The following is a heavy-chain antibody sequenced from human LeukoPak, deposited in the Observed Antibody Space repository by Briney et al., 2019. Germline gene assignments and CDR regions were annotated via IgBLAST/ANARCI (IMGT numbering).Heavy chain of an antibody. J-gene: IGHJ4*02. Sequence: GGSLRLSCAVSGFTFTTYWMSWVRQFPGKGLQWVANINQDGTEKYYADSVKGRFTISRDNSKNTLYLQMNSLRAEDTAVYYCARDDYYDTSGYRDWGQGTLVTVSS. CDR3: ARDDYYDTSGYRD. CDR2: INQDGTEK. V-gene: IGHV3-7*01. CDR1: GFTFTTYW. D-gene: IGHD3-22*01.